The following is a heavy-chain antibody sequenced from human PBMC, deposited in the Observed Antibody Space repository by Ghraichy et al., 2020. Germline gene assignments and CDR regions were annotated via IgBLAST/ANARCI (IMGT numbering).Heavy chain of an antibody. Sequence: SETLSLTCTVSGGSISSYYWSWIRQPPGKGLEWIGYIYYSGSTNYNPSLKSRVTISVDTSKNQFSLKLSSVTAADTAVYYCARALAVVTPDDAFDIWGQGTMVTVSS. V-gene: IGHV4-59*01. D-gene: IGHD4-23*01. CDR1: GGSISSYY. CDR3: ARALAVVTPDDAFDI. J-gene: IGHJ3*02. CDR2: IYYSGST.